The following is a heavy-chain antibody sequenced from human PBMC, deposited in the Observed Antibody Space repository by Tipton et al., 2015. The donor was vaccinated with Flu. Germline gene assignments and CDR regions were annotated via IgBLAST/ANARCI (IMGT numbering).Heavy chain of an antibody. CDR3: ARRGYSYGRTSYYYYMDV. V-gene: IGHV4-59*08. Sequence: TLSLTCTVSGGSISSYYWSWIRQPPGKGLEWIGYIYYSGSTNYNPSLKSRVTISVDTSKNQFSLKLSSVTAADTAVYYCARRGYSYGRTSYYYYMDVWGKGTTVTVSS. J-gene: IGHJ6*03. CDR1: GGSISSYY. D-gene: IGHD5-18*01. CDR2: IYYSGST.